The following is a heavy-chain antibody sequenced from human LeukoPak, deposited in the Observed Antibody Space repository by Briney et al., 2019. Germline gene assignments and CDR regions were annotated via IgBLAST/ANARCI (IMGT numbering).Heavy chain of an antibody. D-gene: IGHD5-24*01. V-gene: IGHV4-39*07. CDR1: DGSISSSSYY. J-gene: IGHJ4*02. Sequence: SETLSLTCTVSDGSISSSSYYWGWIRQPPGKGLEWIGSIYYSGSTYYNPSLKSRVTISVDTSKNQFSLKLSSVTAADTAVYYCARGDGYNWAFDYWGQGTLVTVSS. CDR3: ARGDGYNWAFDY. CDR2: IYYSGST.